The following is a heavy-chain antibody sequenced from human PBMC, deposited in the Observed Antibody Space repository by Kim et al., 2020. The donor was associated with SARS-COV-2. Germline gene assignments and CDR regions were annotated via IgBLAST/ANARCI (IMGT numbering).Heavy chain of an antibody. D-gene: IGHD3-10*01. Sequence: DSVKGRFTISVDNAKNSLYLQMNSLRAEDTAVYYCARDMFSDWGVKPFDYWGQGTLVTVSS. V-gene: IGHV3-21*01. CDR3: ARDMFSDWGVKPFDY. J-gene: IGHJ4*02.